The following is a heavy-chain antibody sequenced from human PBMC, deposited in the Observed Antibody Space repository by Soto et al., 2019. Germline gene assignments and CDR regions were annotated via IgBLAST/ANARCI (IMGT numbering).Heavy chain of an antibody. Sequence: QVQLVESGGSVVQPGRSLRLSCAASGFTFSSYAMHWVRQAPGKGLEWVAVISYDGSNKYYADSVKGRFTISRDNSKNTLYLQMNSLRAEDTAVYYCASDQGWYFDLWGRGTLVTVSS. CDR2: ISYDGSNK. CDR3: ASDQGWYFDL. J-gene: IGHJ2*01. CDR1: GFTFSSYA. V-gene: IGHV3-30-3*01.